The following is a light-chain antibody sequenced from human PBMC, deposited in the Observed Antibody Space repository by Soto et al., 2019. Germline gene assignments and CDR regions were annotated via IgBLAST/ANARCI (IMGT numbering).Light chain of an antibody. J-gene: IGLJ2*01. CDR2: EVT. Sequence: QSVLTQPPSASGSPGQSVAISCTGTSSDVGGNNYVSWYQQHPGKAPKLMVYEVTKRPSGVPDRFSGSKSGNTASLTVSGLQAEDEADYYCSSYAGSNIVIFGGGTKLTVL. V-gene: IGLV2-8*01. CDR1: SSDVGGNNY. CDR3: SSYAGSNIVI.